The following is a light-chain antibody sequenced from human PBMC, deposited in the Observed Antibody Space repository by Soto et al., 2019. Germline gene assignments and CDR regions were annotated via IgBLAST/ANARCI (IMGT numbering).Light chain of an antibody. CDR2: GNS. CDR3: QSYGSSLSAL. Sequence: QAVVTQPPSVSGAPGQRVTISCTGSSSNIGAGYDVHWYQQLPGTAPKLLIYGNSNRPSGVPDRFSGSKSGTSASLAITGLQAEDEADYYCQSYGSSLSALFGSGTKLTVL. V-gene: IGLV1-40*01. CDR1: SSNIGAGYD. J-gene: IGLJ1*01.